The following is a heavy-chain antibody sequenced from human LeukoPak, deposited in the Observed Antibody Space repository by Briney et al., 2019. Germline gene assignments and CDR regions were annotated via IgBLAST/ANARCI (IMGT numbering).Heavy chain of an antibody. Sequence: ASVKVACKASGYTFTSYDINWVRQATGQGLEWMGWMNPNSGNTGYAQKFQGRVTMTRNTSISTAYMELSSLRSEDTAVYYCARGPRTYDFWSGYYYYYYYMDVWGKGTTVTVSS. D-gene: IGHD3-3*01. CDR1: GYTFTSYD. V-gene: IGHV1-8*01. CDR3: ARGPRTYDFWSGYYYYYYYMDV. CDR2: MNPNSGNT. J-gene: IGHJ6*03.